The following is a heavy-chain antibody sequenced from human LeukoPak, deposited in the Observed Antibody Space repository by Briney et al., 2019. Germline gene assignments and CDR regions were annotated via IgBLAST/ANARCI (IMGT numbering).Heavy chain of an antibody. CDR3: ARAGCSSTSCYEAPYNWFDP. CDR2: ISTNTGNP. Sequence: GASVTVSCTASGYTFTSYAMNWVRQAPGQGLEWMGWISTNTGNPTYAQGFTGRFVFSLDTSVSTAYLQISSLKAEDTAVYYCARAGCSSTSCYEAPYNWFDPWGQGTLVTVSS. D-gene: IGHD2-2*01. CDR1: GYTFTSYA. V-gene: IGHV7-4-1*02. J-gene: IGHJ5*02.